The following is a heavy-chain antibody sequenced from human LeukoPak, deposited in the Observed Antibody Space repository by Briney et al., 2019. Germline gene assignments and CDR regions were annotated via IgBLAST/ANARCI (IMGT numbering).Heavy chain of an antibody. CDR1: GGSISSYY. V-gene: IGHV4-59*08. Sequence: SETLSLTCTVSGGSISSYYWSWIRQPPGKGLGWIGYIYYSGSTNYNPSLKSRVTISVDTSKNQFSLKLSSVTAADTAVYYCARHRRDAFDIWGQGTMVTVSS. CDR3: ARHRRDAFDI. CDR2: IYYSGST. J-gene: IGHJ3*02.